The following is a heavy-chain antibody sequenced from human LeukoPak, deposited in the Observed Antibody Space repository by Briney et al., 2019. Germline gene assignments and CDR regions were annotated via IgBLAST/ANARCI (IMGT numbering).Heavy chain of an antibody. CDR2: ISSSGSTI. CDR3: ARDYLNSSSWPDLFDY. J-gene: IGHJ4*02. CDR1: GFTFSNYG. Sequence: GRSLRLSCAASGFTFSNYGMNWVRQAPGKGLEWVSYISSSGSTIYYADSVKGRFTISRDNAKNSLYLQMTSLRAEDTAVYYCARDYLNSSSWPDLFDYWGQGTLVTVSS. D-gene: IGHD6-13*01. V-gene: IGHV3-48*04.